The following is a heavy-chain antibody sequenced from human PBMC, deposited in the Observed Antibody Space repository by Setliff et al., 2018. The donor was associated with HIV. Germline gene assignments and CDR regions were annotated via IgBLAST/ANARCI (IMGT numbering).Heavy chain of an antibody. CDR2: IYYTGST. D-gene: IGHD2-2*01. CDR1: SGSISTYY. CDR3: ARQSTTSRDFDS. Sequence: PSETLSLTCTVSSGSISTYYWTWIRQPPGKGLEYIGYIYYTGSTDYNPSLNGRVTISIDMSKSQFSLQLSSVTAADTAVYYCARQSTTSRDFDSWGQGTLVTVSS. J-gene: IGHJ4*02. V-gene: IGHV4-59*08.